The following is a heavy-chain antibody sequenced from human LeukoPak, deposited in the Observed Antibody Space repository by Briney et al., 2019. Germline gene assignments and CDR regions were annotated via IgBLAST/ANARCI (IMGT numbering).Heavy chain of an antibody. D-gene: IGHD6-13*01. V-gene: IGHV3-7*01. CDR2: IKPDGSEK. CDR3: AKFIAAPFYFDY. CDR1: GFIFSTYW. Sequence: GGSLRLSCAASGFIFSTYWMSWVRQAPGKGLKWLANIKPDGSEKYYLDSVKGRFTISRDNARDSLYLQMNSLRAEDTAVYYCAKFIAAPFYFDYWGQGTLVTVSS. J-gene: IGHJ4*02.